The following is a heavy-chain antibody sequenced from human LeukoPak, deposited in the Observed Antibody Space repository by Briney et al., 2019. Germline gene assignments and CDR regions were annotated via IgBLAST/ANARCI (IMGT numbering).Heavy chain of an antibody. CDR1: GFTISSYW. J-gene: IGHJ4*02. CDR2: IKQDGSEK. CDR3: ARDPSTMPFDY. Sequence: PGGSLRLSCAASGFTISSYWMSWVRQAPEKGLEWVANIKQDGSEKHYVDSVKGRFTISRDNAKNSLYLQMNSLRAEDTAVYYCARDPSTMPFDYWGQGTLVTVSS. D-gene: IGHD2-2*01. V-gene: IGHV3-7*01.